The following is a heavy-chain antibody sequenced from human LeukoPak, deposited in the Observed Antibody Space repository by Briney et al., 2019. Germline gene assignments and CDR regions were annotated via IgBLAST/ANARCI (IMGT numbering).Heavy chain of an antibody. Sequence: GGSLSLSCAASGFTFNDARMSWVGPAPGKGREWGGRIKTKTDGGTADYAALVKGRFNISRDDSKNTLYLQMNSLKTEDTAVYYCTTDPYSIPGYFDYWGQGTLVTVSS. CDR3: TTDPYSIPGYFDY. J-gene: IGHJ4*02. V-gene: IGHV3-15*01. CDR1: GFTFNDAR. D-gene: IGHD6-13*01. CDR2: IKTKTDGGTA.